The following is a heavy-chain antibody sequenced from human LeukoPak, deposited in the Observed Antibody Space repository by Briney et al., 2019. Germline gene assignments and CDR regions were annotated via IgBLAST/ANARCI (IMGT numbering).Heavy chain of an antibody. J-gene: IGHJ4*02. CDR2: INPNSGGT. CDR1: GYTFTGYY. Sequence: ASVKVSCKASGYTFTGYYMHWVRQAPGQGLEWMGWINPNSGGTNYAQKFQGRVTMTRDTSISTAYMELSRLRSDDTAVYYCARDFDIVVVPGLDYWGQGTLVTVSS. V-gene: IGHV1-2*02. D-gene: IGHD2-2*01. CDR3: ARDFDIVVVPGLDY.